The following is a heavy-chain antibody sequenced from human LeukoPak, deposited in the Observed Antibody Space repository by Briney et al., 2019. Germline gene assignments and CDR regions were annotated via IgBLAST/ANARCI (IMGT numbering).Heavy chain of an antibody. CDR1: GYTLTELS. D-gene: IGHD3-16*01. CDR3: ATGGGLQKGYYYYMDV. Sequence: GASGTVSCKVSGYTLTELSMHLVRQAPGKGLEWMGGFDPEDGETIYAEKFQGRVTMTEDTSTDTAYMELSRLRSEDTAVYYCATGGGLQKGYYYYMDVWGKGTTVTVSS. CDR2: FDPEDGET. J-gene: IGHJ6*03. V-gene: IGHV1-24*01.